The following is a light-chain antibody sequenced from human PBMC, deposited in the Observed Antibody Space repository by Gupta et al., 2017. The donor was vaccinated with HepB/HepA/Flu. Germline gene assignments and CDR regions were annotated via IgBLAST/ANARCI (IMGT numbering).Light chain of an antibody. J-gene: IGLJ2*01. CDR2: GKN. V-gene: IGLV3-19*01. CDR3: NSRDASGNHLGVV. Sequence: SSELTQDPAVSVALGQTVRITCQGDSLRSYYASWYQQKPGQAPVLVIYGKNNRPSGIPDRFSGSSSGNTASLTIPAAQAEDEADYYCNSRDASGNHLGVVFGGGTKLTVL. CDR1: SLRSYY.